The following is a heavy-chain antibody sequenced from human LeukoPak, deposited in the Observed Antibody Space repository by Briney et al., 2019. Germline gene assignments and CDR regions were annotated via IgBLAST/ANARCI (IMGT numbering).Heavy chain of an antibody. D-gene: IGHD3-3*02. CDR1: GFTFDDYG. CDR3: VLGSHPSYYYYMDV. V-gene: IGHV3-23*01. CDR2: ISGSGHSI. J-gene: IGHJ6*03. Sequence: GGSLRLSCAASGFTFDDYGMSWVRQAPGKGLEWVSAISGSGHSIYYADSVKGRFTISRDNSKNTLYLQMNSLRAEDTALYYCVLGSHPSYYYYMDVWGKGTTVTVSS.